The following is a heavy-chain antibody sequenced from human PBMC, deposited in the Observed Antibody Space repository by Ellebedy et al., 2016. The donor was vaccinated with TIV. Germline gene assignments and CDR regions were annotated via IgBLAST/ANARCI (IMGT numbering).Heavy chain of an antibody. D-gene: IGHD2-2*01. CDR3: ARVSRAVVPTGVVYNLDY. CDR2: IFYIGTT. J-gene: IGHJ4*02. Sequence: MPSETLSLTCSVSGGSITNYYWSWIRQPPGKGLEWIGNIFYIGTTNYNPSLKSRLTISVDTSKNQFFLNLRPVTAADTAVYYCARVSRAVVPTGVVYNLDYWGQGTLVTVSS. V-gene: IGHV4-59*01. CDR1: GGSITNYY.